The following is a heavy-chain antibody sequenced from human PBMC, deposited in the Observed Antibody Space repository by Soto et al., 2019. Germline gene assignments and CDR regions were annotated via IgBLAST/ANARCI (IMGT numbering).Heavy chain of an antibody. CDR1: GFTFSSYW. CDR3: ARPAYYGDYYFDY. CDR2: INSDGSST. D-gene: IGHD4-17*01. J-gene: IGHJ4*02. V-gene: IGHV3-74*01. Sequence: GGSLRLSCAASGFTFSSYWMHWVRQAPGKGLVWVSRINSDGSSTSYADSGKGRFTISRDNAKNTLYLQMNSLRAEDTAVYYCARPAYYGDYYFDYWGQGTLVTVSS.